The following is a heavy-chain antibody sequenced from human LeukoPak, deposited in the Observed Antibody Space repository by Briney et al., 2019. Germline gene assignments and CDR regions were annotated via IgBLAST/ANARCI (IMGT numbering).Heavy chain of an antibody. D-gene: IGHD1-14*01. Sequence: GGSLRLSCAASGFTFSSYAMSWVRQAPGKGLEWVSAISGSGGSTYHANSVKGRFTISRDNSKNTLYLQMNSLRAEDTAVYYCAKQDRIYYFDYWGQGTLVTVSS. CDR1: GFTFSSYA. V-gene: IGHV3-23*01. CDR2: ISGSGGST. J-gene: IGHJ4*02. CDR3: AKQDRIYYFDY.